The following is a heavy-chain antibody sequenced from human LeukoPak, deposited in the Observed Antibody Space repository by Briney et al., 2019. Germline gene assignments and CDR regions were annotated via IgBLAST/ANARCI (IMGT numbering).Heavy chain of an antibody. V-gene: IGHV3-23*01. Sequence: PGGSLRLSCAASGFTFISYAMSWVRQAPGKGLEWVSSISGSGGSTYYADSVKGRFTISRDNSKNTLYLQMNSLRAEDTAVYYCAKRAEDSSGYYLYYFDYWGQGTLVTVSS. D-gene: IGHD3-22*01. CDR3: AKRAEDSSGYYLYYFDY. J-gene: IGHJ4*02. CDR1: GFTFISYA. CDR2: ISGSGGST.